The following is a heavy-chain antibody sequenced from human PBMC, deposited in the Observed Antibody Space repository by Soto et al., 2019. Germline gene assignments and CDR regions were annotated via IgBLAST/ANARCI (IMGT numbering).Heavy chain of an antibody. CDR1: GGSFSTSRYY. J-gene: IGHJ4*02. V-gene: IGHV4-39*01. D-gene: IGHD6-19*01. CDR2: IYYSGSA. CDR3: AKPVSPMAAGNY. Sequence: PSETLPLTCTVSGGSFSTSRYYCSWILQPPGKGLEWIGSIYYSGSAYYNPPLKSRVTISADKPKNQFSLQLSSVTAADTAVFDCAKPVSPMAAGNYWGQGILVTVSS.